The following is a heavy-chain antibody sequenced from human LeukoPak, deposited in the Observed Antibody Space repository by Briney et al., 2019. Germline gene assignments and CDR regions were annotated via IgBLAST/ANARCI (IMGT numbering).Heavy chain of an antibody. D-gene: IGHD3-10*01. Sequence: PSQTLSLTCTVSGGSITSGEHYCSWIRQRPGKGLEWIGYVAYSGNTNYNPSLSSRVTMSVDTSKNQFSLKLSSVTAADTAVYYCARMVGLVSDFWGQGTLVTVSS. CDR1: GGSITSGEHY. V-gene: IGHV4-30-4*01. J-gene: IGHJ4*02. CDR2: VAYSGNT. CDR3: ARMVGLVSDF.